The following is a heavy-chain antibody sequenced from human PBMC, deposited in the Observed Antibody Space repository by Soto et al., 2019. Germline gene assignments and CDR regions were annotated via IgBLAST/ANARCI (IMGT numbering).Heavy chain of an antibody. V-gene: IGHV3-11*01. CDR1: GFTFSDYY. CDR2: ISGTITTI. CDR3: ARVPPVDTALVDYFDS. D-gene: IGHD5-18*01. Sequence: SGGSLRLSCVASGFTFSDYYMSWIRQAPGKGLEWVSYISGTITTITYADSVRGRFTISRDNSKNSLYLQMNSLRVEDTAVYYCARVPPVDTALVDYFDSWGQGTLVTVSS. J-gene: IGHJ4*02.